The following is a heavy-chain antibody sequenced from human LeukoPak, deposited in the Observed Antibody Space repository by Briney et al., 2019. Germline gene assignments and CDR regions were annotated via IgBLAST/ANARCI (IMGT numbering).Heavy chain of an antibody. V-gene: IGHV3-11*04. CDR3: ERVVYCGSPGFFDY. CDR2: ISSSGSTI. J-gene: IGHJ4*02. Sequence: GGSLRLSCAASGFTFSDYYMSWIRQAPGKGLEWVSYISSSGSTIYYADSVKGRFTISRDNAKNSLYLQMNSLRAEDTAVYYCERVVYCGSPGFFDYWGQEPLVTVSS. D-gene: IGHD2-2*01. CDR1: GFTFSDYY.